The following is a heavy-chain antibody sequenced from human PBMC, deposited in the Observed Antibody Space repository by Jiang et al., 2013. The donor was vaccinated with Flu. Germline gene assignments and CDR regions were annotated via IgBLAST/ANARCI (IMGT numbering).Heavy chain of an antibody. Sequence: VQLLESGGGVVQPGRSLRLSCAASGFTFSSYAMHWVRQAPGKGLEWVAVISYDGSNKYYADSVKGRFTISRDNSKNTLYLQMNSLRAEDTAVYYCARDLAYSSSWHNFQHWGQGTWSPSPQ. V-gene: IGHV3-30-3*01. CDR1: GFTFSSYA. J-gene: IGHJ1*01. D-gene: IGHD6-13*01. CDR2: ISYDGSNK. CDR3: ARDLAYSSSWHNFQH.